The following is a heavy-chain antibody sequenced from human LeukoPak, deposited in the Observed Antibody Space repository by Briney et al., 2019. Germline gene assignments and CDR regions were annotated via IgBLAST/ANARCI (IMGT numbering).Heavy chain of an antibody. V-gene: IGHV3-53*01. D-gene: IGHD1-26*01. CDR1: GFTVSSNY. CDR2: IYSGGST. Sequence: GGSLRLSCAASGFTVSSNYMSWVRQAPGKGLEWVSVIYSGGSTYYADSVKGRFTISRDNSKNTLYLQMNSLRAEDTAVYYCARERGSYSYAFDIWGQGTMVTVSS. J-gene: IGHJ3*02. CDR3: ARERGSYSYAFDI.